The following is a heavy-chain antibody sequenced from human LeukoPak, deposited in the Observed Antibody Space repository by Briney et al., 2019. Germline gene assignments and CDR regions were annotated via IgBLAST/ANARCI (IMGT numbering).Heavy chain of an antibody. D-gene: IGHD4-17*01. J-gene: IGHJ6*02. Sequence: GESLKISCKGSGYTYTNYWIAWVRQMPGKGLEWMGIIYPGDSDTSYSPSFQGQVTISADKSISTAYLQWSSLKASDTAMYYCARQEGDYGDYFFGMDVWGQGTTVTVSS. CDR3: ARQEGDYGDYFFGMDV. V-gene: IGHV5-51*01. CDR2: IYPGDSDT. CDR1: GYTYTNYW.